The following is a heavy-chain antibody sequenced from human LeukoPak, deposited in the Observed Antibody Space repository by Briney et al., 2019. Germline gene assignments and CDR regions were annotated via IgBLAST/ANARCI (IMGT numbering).Heavy chain of an antibody. CDR1: GYSFTSLY. J-gene: IGHJ6*02. D-gene: IGHD3-9*01. V-gene: IGHV1-46*04. Sequence: GASVKVSCKASGYSFTSLYIHWVRQAPGQGLEWMGVINPSGGTTSYAQKLQGKLTMTRDTSTSTVYMELISLRSEDTAVYYCAREAYDILSGTWFYYGMDVWGQGTTVTVSS. CDR3: AREAYDILSGTWFYYGMDV. CDR2: INPSGGTT.